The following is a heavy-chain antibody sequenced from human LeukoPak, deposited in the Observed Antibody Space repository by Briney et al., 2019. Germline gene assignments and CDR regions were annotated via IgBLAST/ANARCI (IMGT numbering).Heavy chain of an antibody. CDR2: IYSSGTT. J-gene: IGHJ3*02. D-gene: IGHD3-16*01. CDR3: ARDLVSGAYTFDI. Sequence: GGSLRLSCAASGFTVSSTYMSWVRQAPGKGLQWVSLIYSSGTTHYADSVRGRFTISRDSARNSVYLQMSSLRAGDTAVYYCARDLVSGAYTFDIWGHGTMVTVSS. CDR1: GFTVSSTY. V-gene: IGHV3-53*01.